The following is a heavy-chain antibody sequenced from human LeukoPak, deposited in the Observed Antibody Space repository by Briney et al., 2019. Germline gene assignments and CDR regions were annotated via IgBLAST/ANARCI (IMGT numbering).Heavy chain of an antibody. D-gene: IGHD6-13*01. CDR1: GGTFSSYA. CDR2: IIPILGIA. J-gene: IGHJ4*02. V-gene: IGHV1-69*04. Sequence: SVKVSCKASGGTFSSYAISWVRQAPGQGLEWMGRIIPILGIANFAQKFQGRVTITADKSTGTAYMEVSSLRSEDTAVYYCARDQYSSSWSFYYFDYWGQGTLVTVSS. CDR3: ARDQYSSSWSFYYFDY.